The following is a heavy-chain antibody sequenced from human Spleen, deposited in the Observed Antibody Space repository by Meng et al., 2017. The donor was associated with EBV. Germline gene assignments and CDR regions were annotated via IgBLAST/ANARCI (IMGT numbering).Heavy chain of an antibody. CDR1: GFTFSSYS. Sequence: EVQLVESGGGLFKPGGSXXVSCAASGFTFSSYSMNWVSQAPGKGLEWVSSISSSSSYIYYADSVKGRFTISGDNAKKSLYLQMNSLRAEDTAVYYCARGANYYDSSGYYYTFDYWGQGTLVTVSS. V-gene: IGHV3-21*01. D-gene: IGHD3-22*01. J-gene: IGHJ4*02. CDR2: ISSSSSYI. CDR3: ARGANYYDSSGYYYTFDY.